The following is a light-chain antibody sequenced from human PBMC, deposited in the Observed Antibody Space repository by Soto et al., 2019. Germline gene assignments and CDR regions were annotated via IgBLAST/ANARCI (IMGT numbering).Light chain of an antibody. V-gene: IGKV3-11*01. CDR3: QQRSVWPPIT. J-gene: IGKJ5*01. CDR2: DAS. CDR1: QSVSSY. Sequence: EIVLTQSPATLSLSPGERATLSCRTSQSVSSYLAWYQQKPGQAPRLLIYDASNRATGIPARFSGSGSGTDLTLTISSLEPEDFAVYYCQQRSVWPPITFGQGTRLET.